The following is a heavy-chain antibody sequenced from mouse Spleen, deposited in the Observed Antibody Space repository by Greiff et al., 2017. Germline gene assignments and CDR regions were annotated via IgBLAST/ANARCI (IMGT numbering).Heavy chain of an antibody. V-gene: IGHV5-9*01. CDR2: ISGGGGNT. Sequence: EVKLMESGGGLVKPGGSLKLSCAASGFTFSSYTMSWVRQTPEKRLEWVATISGGGGNTYYPDSVKGRFTISRDNAKNTLYLQMSSLRSEDTALYYCARNYGGYAMDYWGQGTSVTVSS. D-gene: IGHD1-1*01. CDR3: ARNYGGYAMDY. J-gene: IGHJ4*01. CDR1: GFTFSSYT.